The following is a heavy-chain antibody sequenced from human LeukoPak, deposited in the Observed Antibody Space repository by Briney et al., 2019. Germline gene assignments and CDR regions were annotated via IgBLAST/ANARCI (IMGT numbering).Heavy chain of an antibody. CDR3: ARDPPYDILTGGADY. D-gene: IGHD3-9*01. V-gene: IGHV3-21*01. J-gene: IGHJ4*02. CDR1: GFTFSSYS. CDR2: ISSSSSYI. Sequence: PGGSLRLSCAASGFTFSSYSMNWVRQAPGKGLEWVSSISSSSSYIYYADSVKGRFTISRDNAKNSLYLQMNSLRAEDTAVYYCARDPPYDILTGGADYWGQGTLVTVSP.